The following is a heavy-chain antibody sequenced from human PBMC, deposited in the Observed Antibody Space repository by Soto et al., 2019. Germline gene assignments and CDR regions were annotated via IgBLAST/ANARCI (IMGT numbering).Heavy chain of an antibody. V-gene: IGHV4-59*01. CDR3: AREKDFILGGYAFGY. CDR2: LLYRGTA. CDR1: GGSMSPYY. Sequence: SETLSLTCTVSGGSMSPYYWTWFRQAPGKGLEWIGHLLYRGTATYNPALQGRVTISLDTSKKQVSLQLSSVIAADTAVYYCAREKDFILGGYAFGYGGPGKLVTFP. D-gene: IGHD3-16*01. J-gene: IGHJ1*01.